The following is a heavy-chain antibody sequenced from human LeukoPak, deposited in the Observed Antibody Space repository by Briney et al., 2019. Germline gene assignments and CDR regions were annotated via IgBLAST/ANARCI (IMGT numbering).Heavy chain of an antibody. J-gene: IGHJ6*02. CDR2: ISDSGDKT. CDR1: GFSFTTNA. V-gene: IGHV3-23*01. Sequence: PGGSLRLSCAASGFSFTTNAMNWVRQAPGKGLEWVSGISDSGDKTYYADSVKGRFTISRDNAKNSLYLQMNSLRAEDTAVYYCARDRRGMDVWGQGTTVTVSS. CDR3: ARDRRGMDV.